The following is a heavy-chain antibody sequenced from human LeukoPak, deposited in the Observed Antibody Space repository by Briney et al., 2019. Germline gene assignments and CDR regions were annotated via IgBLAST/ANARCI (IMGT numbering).Heavy chain of an antibody. D-gene: IGHD2/OR15-2a*01. CDR1: GFTFSSSTFGSYT. CDR2: ITGSGAGT. J-gene: IGHJ4*02. CDR3: VRTSTSYYYEY. V-gene: IGHV3-64D*06. Sequence: PGESLRLSCATSGFTFSSSTFGSYTMNWVRQAPGGGLEYVSAITGSGAGTYYADSVRGRFTISRDNSKNTLYLQMSSLRAEDTAVYYCVRTSTSYYYEYWGRGTLVTVSS.